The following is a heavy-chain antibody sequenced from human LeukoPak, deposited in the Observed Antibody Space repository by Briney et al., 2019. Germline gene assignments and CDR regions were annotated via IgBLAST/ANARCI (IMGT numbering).Heavy chain of an antibody. CDR3: ARAPGRPAAVFGY. J-gene: IGHJ4*02. CDR2: INHSGST. CDR1: GGSFSGYY. V-gene: IGHV4-34*01. D-gene: IGHD2-2*01. Sequence: SETLSLTCAVYGGSFSGYYWSWIRQPPGKGLEWIGEINHSGSTKYNPALKSRVTISVDTSKNHFSLKLSSVTAADTAVYYCARAPGRPAAVFGYWGQGTLVTVSS.